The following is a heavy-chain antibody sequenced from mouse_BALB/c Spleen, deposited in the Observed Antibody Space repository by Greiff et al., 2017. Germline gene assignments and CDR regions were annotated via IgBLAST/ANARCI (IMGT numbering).Heavy chain of an antibody. J-gene: IGHJ3*01. CDR2: INPGSGGT. V-gene: IGHV1-54*01. CDR3: ARDGNYPWFAY. D-gene: IGHD2-1*01. CDR1: GYAFTNYL. Sequence: VQLQQSGAELVRPGTSVKVSCTASGYAFTNYLIEWVKQRPGQGLEWIGVINPGSGGTNYNEKFKGKATLTADKSSSTAYMQLSSLTSDDSAVYFCARDGNYPWFAYWGQGTLVTVSA.